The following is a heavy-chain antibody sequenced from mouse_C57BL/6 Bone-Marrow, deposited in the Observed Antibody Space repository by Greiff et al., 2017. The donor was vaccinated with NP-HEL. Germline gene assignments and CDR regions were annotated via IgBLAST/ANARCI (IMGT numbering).Heavy chain of an antibody. CDR2: IDPNSGGP. CDR1: GYTFTSYW. D-gene: IGHD1-1*01. CDR3: ARNGCGLTTVGFYAMDY. J-gene: IGHJ4*01. V-gene: IGHV1-72*01. Sequence: QVQLQQSGAELVKPGASVKLSCKASGYTFTSYWMHWVKQRPGRGLEWIGRIDPNSGGPKYNEKFKSKATLTVDKPSSTAYMQLSSLTSEDSAVYYCARNGCGLTTVGFYAMDYWGQGTSVTVSS.